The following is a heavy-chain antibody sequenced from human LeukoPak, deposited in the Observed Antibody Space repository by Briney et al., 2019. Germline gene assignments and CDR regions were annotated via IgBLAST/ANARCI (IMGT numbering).Heavy chain of an antibody. V-gene: IGHV4-4*07. Sequence: SETLSLTCTVSGGSISSYYWSWIRQPAGKGLEWIGHIYTSGSTNYNPSLKSRVTMSVDTSKNQFSLKLSSVTAADTAVYYCARWYGDYYYYYMDVWGKGTTVTVSS. J-gene: IGHJ6*03. D-gene: IGHD4-17*01. CDR3: ARWYGDYYYYYMDV. CDR1: GGSISSYY. CDR2: IYTSGST.